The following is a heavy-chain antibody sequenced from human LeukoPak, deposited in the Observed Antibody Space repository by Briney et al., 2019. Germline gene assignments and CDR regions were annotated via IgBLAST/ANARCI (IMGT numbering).Heavy chain of an antibody. CDR2: INHSGST. CDR1: GGSFSGYY. Sequence: PSETLSLTCAVYGGSFSGYYWSWIRQPPGKGLEWIGEINHSGSTNYNPSPKSRVTISVDTSKNQFFLQLSTVTAADTAVYYCASDMVRRANDYWGQGTVVTVSS. CDR3: ASDMVRRANDY. V-gene: IGHV4-34*01. J-gene: IGHJ4*02. D-gene: IGHD3-10*01.